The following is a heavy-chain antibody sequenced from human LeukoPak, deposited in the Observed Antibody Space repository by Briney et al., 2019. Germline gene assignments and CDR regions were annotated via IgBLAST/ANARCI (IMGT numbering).Heavy chain of an antibody. D-gene: IGHD6-19*01. CDR2: IYYSGST. Sequence: SETLSLTCTVSGGSISSYYWSWIRQPPGKGLEWIGYIYYSGSTNYSPSLKSRVTISVDTSKNQFSLKLSSVTAADTAVYYCARTSSGWYNYWGQGTLVTVSS. CDR1: GGSISSYY. CDR3: ARTSSGWYNY. V-gene: IGHV4-59*08. J-gene: IGHJ4*02.